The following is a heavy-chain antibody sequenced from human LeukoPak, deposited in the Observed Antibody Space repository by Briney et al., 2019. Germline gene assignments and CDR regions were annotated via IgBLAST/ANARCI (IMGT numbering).Heavy chain of an antibody. CDR2: ISSSGSTL. CDR3: AELGITMIGGV. CDR1: GFTFSSYA. D-gene: IGHD3-10*02. Sequence: QAGGSLRLSCSASGFTFSSYAMHWVRQAPGKGLEWVSYISSSGSTLYYADSVKGRFTISRDNAKNSLYLQMNSLRAEDTAVYYCAELGITMIGGVWGKGTTVTISS. V-gene: IGHV3-48*03. J-gene: IGHJ6*04.